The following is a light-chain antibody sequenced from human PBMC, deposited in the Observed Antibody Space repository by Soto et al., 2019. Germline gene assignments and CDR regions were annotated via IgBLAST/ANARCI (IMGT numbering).Light chain of an antibody. Sequence: QSVLTQPASVSGSPGQSITISCTGTSSDVGAYNFVSWYQHHTDKAPKVVIYDVANRPSGVSYRFSASKSGNTASLTISGLQAEDEADYYCMSFTSSNTYVFGTGTKLTVL. CDR2: DVA. CDR3: MSFTSSNTYV. CDR1: SSDVGAYNF. V-gene: IGLV2-14*03. J-gene: IGLJ1*01.